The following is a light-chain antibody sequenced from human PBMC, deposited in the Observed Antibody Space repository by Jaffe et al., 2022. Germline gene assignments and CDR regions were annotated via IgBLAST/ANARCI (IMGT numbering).Light chain of an antibody. J-gene: IGLJ3*02. CDR1: SSNIGTNY. CDR3: AAWDDSLNGWV. CDR2: SNN. Sequence: QSVLTQPPSASGTPGQRVTISCSGSSSNIGTNYAYWYQQLPGTAPHSLIYSNNQRPSGVPDRFSGSKSGTSASLAISGLRSEDEADYYCAAWDDSLNGWVFGGGTRLTVL. V-gene: IGLV1-47*02.